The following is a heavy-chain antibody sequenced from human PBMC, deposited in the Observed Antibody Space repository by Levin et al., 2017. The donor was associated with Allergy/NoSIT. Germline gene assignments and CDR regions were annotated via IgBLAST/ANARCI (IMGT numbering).Heavy chain of an antibody. CDR3: ARNPGGYSYFDGMDV. CDR1: GFTFSDYY. Sequence: GGSLKISCAASGFTFSDYYMYWIRQAPGKGLECVSYISSSGTTIYYADSVRGRFTLSRDNANNSLFLQMNSLRVEDTAVYYCARNPGGYSYFDGMDVWGQGTTVTVSS. D-gene: IGHD3-10*01. CDR2: ISSSGTTI. J-gene: IGHJ6*02. V-gene: IGHV3-11*01.